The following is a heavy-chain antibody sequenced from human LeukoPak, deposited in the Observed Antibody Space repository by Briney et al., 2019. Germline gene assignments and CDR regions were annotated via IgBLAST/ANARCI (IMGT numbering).Heavy chain of an antibody. D-gene: IGHD3-3*01. CDR3: AGRFTIPHCLDY. V-gene: IGHV4-59*01. CDR2: IYYSGST. J-gene: IGHJ4*02. Sequence: PSETLSLTCTVSGGSMSSYYWSWIRQPPGKGLEWIGYIYYSGSTNYNPSLKSRVTMSVDTSKNQFSLKLTSVTAADTAVYYCAGRFTIPHCLDYWGQGTLVTVSS. CDR1: GGSMSSYY.